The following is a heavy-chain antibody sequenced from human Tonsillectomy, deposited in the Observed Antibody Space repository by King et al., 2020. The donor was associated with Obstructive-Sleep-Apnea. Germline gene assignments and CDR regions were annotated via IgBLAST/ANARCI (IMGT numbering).Heavy chain of an antibody. D-gene: IGHD3-22*01. V-gene: IGHV4-59*01. CDR2: IYYSGNT. Sequence: VQLQESGPGLVKPSETLSLTCTVAGGSISSYYWRWIRQPPGKGLEWIGYIYYSGNTNYNPSLKSRVTISVDTSKNQFSLKLSSVTAADTAVDYCARNYYDSSGPYLGANYFDYWGQGTLVTVSS. CDR1: GGSISSYY. J-gene: IGHJ4*02. CDR3: ARNYYDSSGPYLGANYFDY.